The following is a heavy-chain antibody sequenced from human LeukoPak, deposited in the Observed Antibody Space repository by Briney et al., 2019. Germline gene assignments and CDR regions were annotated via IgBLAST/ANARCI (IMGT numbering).Heavy chain of an antibody. Sequence: PGGSLRLSCAASGFTVSSNYMSWVRQAPGKGLEWVSVIYSGGSTYYADSVKGRFTISRDNSKNTLYLQMNSLRAEDTAVYYCAINDYYDSSGYLRHWGQGTLVTVS. V-gene: IGHV3-53*01. D-gene: IGHD3-22*01. CDR1: GFTVSSNY. J-gene: IGHJ4*02. CDR3: AINDYYDSSGYLRH. CDR2: IYSGGST.